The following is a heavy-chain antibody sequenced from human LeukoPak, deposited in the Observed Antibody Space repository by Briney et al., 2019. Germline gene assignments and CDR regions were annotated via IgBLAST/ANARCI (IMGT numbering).Heavy chain of an antibody. CDR1: GFTLSTYA. CDR3: AKDQGSHAFDI. V-gene: IGHV3-23*01. Sequence: GGSLRLSCAASGFTLSTYAMSWVRQAPGKGLEWVSAIGSTTYYADSVKGRFTISRDNSKSTLYLQMNSLRAEDTAVYYCAKDQGSHAFDIWGQGTMVTVSS. CDR2: IGSTT. J-gene: IGHJ3*02.